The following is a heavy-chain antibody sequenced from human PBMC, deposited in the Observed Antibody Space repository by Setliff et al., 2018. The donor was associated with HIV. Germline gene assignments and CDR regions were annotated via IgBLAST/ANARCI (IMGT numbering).Heavy chain of an antibody. V-gene: IGHV4-31*03. CDR3: VTSEVGGASPFDY. CDR2: IYYSGST. Sequence: SETLSLTCTVSGGSISSGGYYWSWIRQHPGKGLEWIGYIYYSGSTYYNPSLKSRVTISRDTSKNQFSLRLTSVTAADTALYFYVTSEVGGASPFDYWGQGTLVTVSS. J-gene: IGHJ4*02. D-gene: IGHD3-3*01. CDR1: GGSISSGGYY.